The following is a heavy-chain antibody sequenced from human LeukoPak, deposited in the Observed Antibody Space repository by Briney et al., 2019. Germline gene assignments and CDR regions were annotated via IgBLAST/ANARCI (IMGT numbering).Heavy chain of an antibody. V-gene: IGHV3-21*01. D-gene: IGHD2-2*01. CDR3: ARDRGYCSSTSCHYFDY. CDR1: GFTFSSYS. J-gene: IGHJ4*02. Sequence: PGGSLRLSCAASGFTFSSYSMNWDRQAPGKGLEWVSSISSSSSYIYYADSVKGRFTISRDNAKNSLYLQMNSLRAEDTAVYYCARDRGYCSSTSCHYFDYWGQGTLVTVSS. CDR2: ISSSSSYI.